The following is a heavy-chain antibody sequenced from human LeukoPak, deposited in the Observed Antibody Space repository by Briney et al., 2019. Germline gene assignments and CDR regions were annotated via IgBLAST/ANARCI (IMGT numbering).Heavy chain of an antibody. J-gene: IGHJ4*02. D-gene: IGHD6-19*01. V-gene: IGHV3-64*01. CDR1: GFTFSSYT. Sequence: GGSLRLSCAASGFTFSSYTMHWVRQTPGKGLEYVSAISSNGGSTYYANSVKGRFTISRDNSKNTLYLQMGSLRAEDMAVYYCARGLSRIAVAGSYFDYWGQGTLVTVSS. CDR3: ARGLSRIAVAGSYFDY. CDR2: ISSNGGST.